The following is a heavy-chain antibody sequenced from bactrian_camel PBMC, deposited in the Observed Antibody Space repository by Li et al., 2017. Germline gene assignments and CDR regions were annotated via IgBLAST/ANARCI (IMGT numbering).Heavy chain of an antibody. Sequence: HVQLVESGGGSVQAGGSLRLSCEASGYTLPMNMAWFRRLPGQEREGVAIIGRSGSTTYADSVKGRFAISKDNAKNVLFLQMDNLKPEDTAMYYCAAAHCAGGYCTCSTELYDYVDWGQRGTQVTVS. CDR2: IGRSGST. J-gene: IGHJ4*01. V-gene: IGHV3S55*01. D-gene: IGHD2*01. CDR1: GYTLPMN.